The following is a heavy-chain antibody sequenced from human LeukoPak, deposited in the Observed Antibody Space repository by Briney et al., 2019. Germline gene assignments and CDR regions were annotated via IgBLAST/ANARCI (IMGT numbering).Heavy chain of an antibody. V-gene: IGHV1-2*02. Sequence: ASVKVSCKASGYTFTGYYMHWVRQAPGQGLEWMGWINPNSGGTNFAQRFQGRVTMTRDTSINTAYMELSRLTSDDTAVYYCARGGLRSSGWYAAFDSWGQGTMVTVSS. D-gene: IGHD6-19*01. CDR1: GYTFTGYY. J-gene: IGHJ3*01. CDR3: ARGGLRSSGWYAAFDS. CDR2: INPNSGGT.